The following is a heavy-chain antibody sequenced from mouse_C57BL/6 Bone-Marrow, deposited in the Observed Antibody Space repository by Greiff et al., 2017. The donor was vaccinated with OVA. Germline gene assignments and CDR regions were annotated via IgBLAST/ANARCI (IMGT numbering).Heavy chain of an antibody. CDR3: ARRGTVVPAYAMDY. Sequence: QVQLKESGAELVRPGASVKLSCKASGYTFTDYYINWVKQRPGQGLEWIARIYPGSGNTYYNEKFKGKATLTAEKSSSTAYMQLSSLTSEDSAVYFCARRGTVVPAYAMDYWGQGTSVTVSS. CDR2: IYPGSGNT. J-gene: IGHJ4*01. CDR1: GYTFTDYY. V-gene: IGHV1-76*01. D-gene: IGHD1-1*01.